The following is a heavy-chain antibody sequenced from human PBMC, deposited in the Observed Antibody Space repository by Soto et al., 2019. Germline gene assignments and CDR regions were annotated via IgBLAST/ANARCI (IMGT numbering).Heavy chain of an antibody. V-gene: IGHV4-34*01. CDR1: GGSFSGYY. D-gene: IGHD1-7*01. Sequence: SETLSLTCAFYGGSFSGYYWSWIRQPPGKGLEWIGEINHSGSTNYNPSLKSRVTISVDTSKNQFSLKLSSVTAADTAVYYCARVTTGTTYYYYGMDVWGQGTTVTVSS. CDR3: ARVTTGTTYYYYGMDV. CDR2: INHSGST. J-gene: IGHJ6*02.